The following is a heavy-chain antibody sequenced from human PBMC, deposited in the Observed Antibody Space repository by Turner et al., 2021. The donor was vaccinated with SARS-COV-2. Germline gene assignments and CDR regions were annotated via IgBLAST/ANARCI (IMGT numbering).Heavy chain of an antibody. CDR3: AGIQSYDRSDYYGMDV. V-gene: IGHV3-30-3*01. CDR2: ISYDGSNK. J-gene: IGHJ6*02. CDR1: GFTFSSYA. D-gene: IGHD3-22*01. Sequence: QVQLVESGGGVVQPGRSLILSCAASGFTFSSYAMNWVRQAPGKGLEWVAVISYDGSNKYYADSVKGRFTISRDNSKNTLYLQMNSLRAEDTAVYYCAGIQSYDRSDYYGMDVWGQGTTVTVSS.